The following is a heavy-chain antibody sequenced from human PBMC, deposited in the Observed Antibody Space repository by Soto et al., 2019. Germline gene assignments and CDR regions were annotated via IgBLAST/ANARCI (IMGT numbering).Heavy chain of an antibody. CDR3: AKDQGSSWYEIDY. D-gene: IGHD6-13*01. Sequence: PGGSLRPSCAASGFTVSSNYMSWVRQAPGKGLEWVSTISGSGGSTYYADSVKGRFTISRDNSKNTLYLQMNSLRAEDTAVYYCAKDQGSSWYEIDYWGQGTLVTVSS. V-gene: IGHV3-23*01. CDR2: ISGSGGST. J-gene: IGHJ4*02. CDR1: GFTVSSNY.